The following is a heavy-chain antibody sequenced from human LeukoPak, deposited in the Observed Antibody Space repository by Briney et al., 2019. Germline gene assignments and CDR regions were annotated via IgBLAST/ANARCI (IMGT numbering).Heavy chain of an antibody. D-gene: IGHD2-2*01. CDR3: ARDLGYCSSTSCSVYFDY. V-gene: IGHV1-2*02. J-gene: IGHJ4*02. CDR2: INPNSGGT. CDR1: GYTFTSYG. Sequence: GASVKVSCKASGYTFTSYGISWVRQAPGQGLEWMGWINPNSGGTNYAQKFQGRVTMTRDTSISTAYMELSRLRSDDTAVYYCARDLGYCSSTSCSVYFDYWGQGTLVTVSP.